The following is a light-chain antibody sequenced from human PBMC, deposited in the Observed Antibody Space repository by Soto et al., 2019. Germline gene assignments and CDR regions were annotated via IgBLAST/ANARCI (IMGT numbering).Light chain of an antibody. J-gene: IGLJ2*01. CDR3: SSYAGSKIVV. CDR1: SSDVGGYNY. V-gene: IGLV2-8*01. CDR2: EVS. Sequence: QSALTQPPSASGSPGQSVTISCTGTSSDVGGYNYVSWYQQYPGKGPKLMIYEVSKRPSGVPDRFSGSKSGNTASLTVSGLQAEDEAVYYCSSYAGSKIVVFGGGTKLTVL.